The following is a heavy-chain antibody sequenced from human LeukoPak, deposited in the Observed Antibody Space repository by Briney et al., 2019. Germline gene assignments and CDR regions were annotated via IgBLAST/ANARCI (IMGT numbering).Heavy chain of an antibody. CDR2: ISGSGGCT. CDR3: SKDLRAAAAPLFIDY. CDR1: GFTFSSYA. V-gene: IGHV3-23*01. D-gene: IGHD6-13*01. Sequence: GGSLRLSCAASGFTFSSYAMSWVRQAPGKGLEWVSAISGSGGCTYYADSVKGRFTISRDNSKNTLYLQMNSLRAEDTAVYYCSKDLRAAAAPLFIDYWGQGTLGTVSS. J-gene: IGHJ4*02.